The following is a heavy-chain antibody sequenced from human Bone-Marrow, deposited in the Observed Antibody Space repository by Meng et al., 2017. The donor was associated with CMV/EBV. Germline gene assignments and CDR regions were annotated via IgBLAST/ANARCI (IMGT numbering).Heavy chain of an antibody. CDR3: AMYGYSSSWYVPWFDP. J-gene: IGHJ5*02. CDR1: GFTFSSYA. Sequence: GESLKISCAASGFTFSSYAMSWVRQAPGKGLEWVSVIYNEFSSTYYTDSVKGRFTISRDNSKNTLYLQMNSLRAEDTAVYYCAMYGYSSSWYVPWFDPWGQGTLVTVSS. D-gene: IGHD6-13*01. V-gene: IGHV3-23*03. CDR2: IYNEFSST.